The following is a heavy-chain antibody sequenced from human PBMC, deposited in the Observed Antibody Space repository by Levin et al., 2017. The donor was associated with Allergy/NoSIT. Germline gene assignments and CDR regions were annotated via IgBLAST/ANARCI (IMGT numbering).Heavy chain of an antibody. Sequence: SQTLSLTCAVYGGSFSGYYWSWIRQPPGKGLEWIGEINHSGSTNYNPSLKSRVTISVDTSKNQFSLKLSSVTAADTAVYYCARFLPFVGATDYWGQGTLVTVSS. CDR2: INHSGST. CDR3: ARFLPFVGATDY. D-gene: IGHD1-26*01. V-gene: IGHV4-34*01. CDR1: GGSFSGYY. J-gene: IGHJ4*02.